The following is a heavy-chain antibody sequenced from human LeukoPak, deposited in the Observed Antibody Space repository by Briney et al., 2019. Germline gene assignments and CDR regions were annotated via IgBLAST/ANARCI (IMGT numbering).Heavy chain of an antibody. J-gene: IGHJ4*02. Sequence: PGGSLRLSCAASGFTFSSYWMSWVRQAPGKGLEWVANIKQDGSEKYYVDSVKGRFTISGDNAKNSLYLQMNSLRAEDTAVYYCARTYAYDATGDRGHWGQGTLVTVSS. CDR2: IKQDGSEK. CDR3: ARTYAYDATGDRGH. D-gene: IGHD3-16*01. V-gene: IGHV3-7*01. CDR1: GFTFSSYW.